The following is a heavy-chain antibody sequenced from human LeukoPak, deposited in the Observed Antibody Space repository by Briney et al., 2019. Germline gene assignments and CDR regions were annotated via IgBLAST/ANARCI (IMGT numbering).Heavy chain of an antibody. J-gene: IGHJ4*02. CDR2: IYYSGST. Sequence: KPSETLSLTCTVSSRPNSIMNYLRGWIRRPPGKVLELIGSIYYSGSTYYNPSLKSRTTVSVDTSKNQFSLKLSSVTAAHTAVFYCVRGSTLRHSQYWGEGTLVTVSS. V-gene: IGHV4-39*01. CDR3: VRGSTLRHSQY. CDR1: SRPNSIMNYL. D-gene: IGHD3-16*01.